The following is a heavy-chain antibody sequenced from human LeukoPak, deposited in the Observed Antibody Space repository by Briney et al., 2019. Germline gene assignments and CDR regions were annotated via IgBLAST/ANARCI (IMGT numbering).Heavy chain of an antibody. CDR2: INWNSGSI. D-gene: IGHD2-2*01. V-gene: IGHV3-9*01. J-gene: IGHJ4*02. Sequence: GGSLRLSCAASGFTFDDYAMHWVRQAPGKGLEWVSGINWNSGSIDSADSVKGRFTISRDNAVNSLYLQMNSLRAEDTALYYCARGYCISTKCFFDYWGQGTLVTVSS. CDR1: GFTFDDYA. CDR3: ARGYCISTKCFFDY.